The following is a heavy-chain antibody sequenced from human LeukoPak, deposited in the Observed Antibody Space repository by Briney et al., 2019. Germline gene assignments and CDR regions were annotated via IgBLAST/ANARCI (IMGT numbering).Heavy chain of an antibody. CDR3: ARVPGGMEWSDFDY. D-gene: IGHD3-3*01. J-gene: IGHJ4*02. CDR2: ISSSSSDI. Sequence: GGSLRLSCEASGFTFSHFSMNWVRQAPGKGLEWVSSISSSSSDIYYADSVKGRFTISRDNIKNSLYLQMNSLRAEDTAVYYCARVPGGMEWSDFDYWGQGTLVTVPS. CDR1: GFTFSHFS. V-gene: IGHV3-21*06.